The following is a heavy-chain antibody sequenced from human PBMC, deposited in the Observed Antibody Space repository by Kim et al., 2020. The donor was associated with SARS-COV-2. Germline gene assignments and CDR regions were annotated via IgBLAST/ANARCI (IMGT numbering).Heavy chain of an antibody. V-gene: IGHV3-23*01. D-gene: IGHD4-4*01. Sequence: YYADPVKGGFTISRDNSKKTLYLQMNSLRAEDTAVYYCATDWRWYRNCDYWGQGTLVTVSS. J-gene: IGHJ4*02. CDR3: ATDWRWYRNCDY.